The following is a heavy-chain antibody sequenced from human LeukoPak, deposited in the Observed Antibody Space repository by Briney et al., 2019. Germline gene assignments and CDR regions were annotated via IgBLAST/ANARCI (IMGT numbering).Heavy chain of an antibody. CDR2: ISDSGGST. D-gene: IGHD3-10*01. CDR1: GFTFSSHA. J-gene: IGHJ3*02. Sequence: GGSLGLSCAASGFTFSSHAMNWVRQPPGKGLEWASTISDSGGSTYHADSVQGRFTTSRDNSKNTLYLQMNSLRAEDTAVYSRAKDWVFVLWLGTRLGNDAFDIWGQGPMVTVSS. CDR3: AKDWVFVLWLGTRLGNDAFDI. V-gene: IGHV3-23*01.